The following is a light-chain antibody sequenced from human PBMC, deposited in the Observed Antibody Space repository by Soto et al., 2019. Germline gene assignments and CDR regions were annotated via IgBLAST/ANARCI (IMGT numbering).Light chain of an antibody. CDR1: QSIDSS. J-gene: IGKJ2*01. CDR2: SAS. V-gene: IGKV1-39*01. Sequence: DSQMTQSPSSLSASIGDRVTITCRARQSIDSSLDGYQQKPGKAPKHLIYSASNLQSGLPSRFSGRTSGTEFNLTTSSPQPEDFATYYSQQSYRPPYSFGQGTKVEIK. CDR3: QQSYRPPYS.